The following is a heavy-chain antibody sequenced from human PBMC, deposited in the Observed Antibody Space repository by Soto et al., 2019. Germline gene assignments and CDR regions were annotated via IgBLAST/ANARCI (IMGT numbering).Heavy chain of an antibody. D-gene: IGHD3-22*01. Sequence: PGGSLRLSCADSGLTFSRYSMNWVRQAPGKGLEWVSYIGLGSSTKYYADSVEGRFTISRDNAKNSLYLQLNSLRAGDTAVYYCARDQLYYNDISGRPLNAFDVWGQGTMVTVSS. V-gene: IGHV3-48*01. J-gene: IGHJ3*01. CDR3: ARDQLYYNDISGRPLNAFDV. CDR2: IGLGSSTK. CDR1: GLTFSRYS.